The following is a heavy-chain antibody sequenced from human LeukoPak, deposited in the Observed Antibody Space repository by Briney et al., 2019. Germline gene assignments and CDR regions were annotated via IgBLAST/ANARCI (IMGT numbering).Heavy chain of an antibody. CDR3: ARDRRQWLASYYFDY. Sequence: PGGSLRLSCAASGFTFSSYWMSWVRQAPGKGLEWVANIKQDGSEKYYVDSVKGRFTIPRDNAKNSLYLQMNSLRAEDTAVYYCARDRRQWLASYYFDYWGQGTLVTVSS. J-gene: IGHJ4*02. D-gene: IGHD6-19*01. CDR2: IKQDGSEK. CDR1: GFTFSSYW. V-gene: IGHV3-7*01.